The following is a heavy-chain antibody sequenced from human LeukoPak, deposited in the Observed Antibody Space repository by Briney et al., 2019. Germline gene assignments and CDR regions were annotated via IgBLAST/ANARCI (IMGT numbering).Heavy chain of an antibody. CDR2: VDYSGNT. CDR1: GASLNNYY. D-gene: IGHD4-17*01. J-gene: IGHJ5*02. V-gene: IGHV4-59*08. Sequence: SETLSLTCTVSGASLNNYYWSWVRQPPGKELEWIGNVDYSGNTRHNPSLKSRVTISLDISKNPFSLRLSSVTAADTAVYYCAMQVGIYGDYNNWFDPWGQGARVTVSS. CDR3: AMQVGIYGDYNNWFDP.